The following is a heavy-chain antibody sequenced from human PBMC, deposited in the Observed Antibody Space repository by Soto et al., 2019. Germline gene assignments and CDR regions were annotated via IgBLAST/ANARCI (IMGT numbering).Heavy chain of an antibody. Sequence: ASLQVSCKASGYSFTNNDVRSVRQATGQGLEWMGWMNPGSGDTGYAQKFQGRVTMTRDISIATAYLELSSLRSDDTAIYYCTRMATFGSLNWFDPWGQGTLVTVSS. CDR1: GYSFTNND. J-gene: IGHJ5*02. CDR2: MNPGSGDT. V-gene: IGHV1-8*01. CDR3: TRMATFGSLNWFDP. D-gene: IGHD3-16*01.